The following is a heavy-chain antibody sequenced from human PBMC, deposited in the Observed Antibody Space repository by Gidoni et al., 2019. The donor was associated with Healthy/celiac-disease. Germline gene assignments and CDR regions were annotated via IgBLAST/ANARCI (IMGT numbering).Heavy chain of an antibody. Sequence: QVQLVESGGGVVQPGRSLRLSCAASGFTFSSYALHWFRQAPGKGLEWVAVISYDGSNKYYADSVKGRFTISRDNSKNTLYLQMNSLRAEDTAVYYCARALVVVPAAIRAPLDCYYYMDVWGKGTTVTVSS. CDR1: GFTFSSYA. CDR3: ARALVVVPAAIRAPLDCYYYMDV. V-gene: IGHV3-30-3*01. D-gene: IGHD2-2*02. CDR2: ISYDGSNK. J-gene: IGHJ6*03.